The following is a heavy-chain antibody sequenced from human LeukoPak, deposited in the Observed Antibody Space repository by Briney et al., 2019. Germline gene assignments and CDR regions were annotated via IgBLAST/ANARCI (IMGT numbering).Heavy chain of an antibody. Sequence: GRSLRLSCAASGFTFSSYGMHWVRQAPGKGLEWVAVIWYDGSNKYYADSVKGRFTISRDNSKNTLYLQMNSLRAEDTAVYYCARDARPVVVITTRDDAFDIWGQGTMVTVSS. J-gene: IGHJ3*02. V-gene: IGHV3-33*01. CDR3: ARDARPVVVITTRDDAFDI. D-gene: IGHD3-22*01. CDR2: IWYDGSNK. CDR1: GFTFSSYG.